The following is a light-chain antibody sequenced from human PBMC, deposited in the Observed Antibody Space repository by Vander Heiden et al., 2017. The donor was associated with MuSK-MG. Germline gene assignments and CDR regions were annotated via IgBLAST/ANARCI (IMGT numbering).Light chain of an antibody. CDR2: RNN. CDR3: AAWDDSLNGPV. Sequence: QSVLTQPPSASGTPGQRVTISCSGSSPNIGSTTVNCYQQLPGTAPKLLIYRNNQRPSGVPDRFSGSKSGTSASLAISGLQSEDDADYYCAAWDDSLNGPVFGGGTKLTVL. V-gene: IGLV1-44*01. CDR1: SPNIGSTT. J-gene: IGLJ2*01.